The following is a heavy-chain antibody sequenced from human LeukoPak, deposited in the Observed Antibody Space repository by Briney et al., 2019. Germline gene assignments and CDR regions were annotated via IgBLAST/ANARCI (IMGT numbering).Heavy chain of an antibody. V-gene: IGHV3-53*01. CDR2: IYSGGST. CDR3: ARGFRRTTLYFDY. J-gene: IGHJ4*02. D-gene: IGHD2/OR15-2a*01. Sequence: GGSLRLSCAASGFTVSSNYMSWVRQAPGKGLEWVSAIYSGGSTYYADSVKGRFTISRDNSKNTLYLQMNSLRAEDTAVYYCARGFRRTTLYFDYWGQRTLVTVSS. CDR1: GFTVSSNY.